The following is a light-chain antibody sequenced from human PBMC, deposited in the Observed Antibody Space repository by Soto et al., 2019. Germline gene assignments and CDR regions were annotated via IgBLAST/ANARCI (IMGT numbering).Light chain of an antibody. Sequence: QSALTQPASVSGSPGQSVTISCTGTSSDIGAYKYVSWYQQRPGTAPKLIIYEVNKRPSGVPDRVFGSKSGNTASLTVSGLQAEDEADYYCCSFAGTNSFVFGTGTKVTVL. V-gene: IGLV2-8*01. CDR1: SSDIGAYKY. CDR3: CSFAGTNSFV. CDR2: EVN. J-gene: IGLJ1*01.